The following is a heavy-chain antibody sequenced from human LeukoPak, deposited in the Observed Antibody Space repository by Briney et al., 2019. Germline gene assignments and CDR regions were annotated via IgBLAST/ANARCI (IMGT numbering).Heavy chain of an antibody. Sequence: PGRSLRLSCAASGFTFSSYGMHWVRQAPGKGLEWVAVISYDGSNKYYADSVKGRFTISRDNSKNTLYLQMNSLRAEDTAVYYCANGIIGYYDSSGYSDFQHWGQGTLVTVSS. CDR3: ANGIIGYYDSSGYSDFQH. J-gene: IGHJ1*01. V-gene: IGHV3-30*18. D-gene: IGHD3-22*01. CDR1: GFTFSSYG. CDR2: ISYDGSNK.